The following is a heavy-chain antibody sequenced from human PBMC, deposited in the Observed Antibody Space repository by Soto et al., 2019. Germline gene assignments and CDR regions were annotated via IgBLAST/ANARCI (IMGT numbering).Heavy chain of an antibody. D-gene: IGHD2-15*01. CDR2: IWYDGSNK. V-gene: IGHV3-33*01. CDR3: ARGTLGYCSGGSCLGYYYYGMDV. Sequence: QVQLVESGGGVVQPGRSLRLSCAASGFTFSSYGMHWVRQAPGKGLEWVAVIWYDGSNKYYADSVKGRFTISRDNSKNTLYLQMNSLRAEDTAVYYCARGTLGYCSGGSCLGYYYYGMDVWGQGTTVTVSS. CDR1: GFTFSSYG. J-gene: IGHJ6*02.